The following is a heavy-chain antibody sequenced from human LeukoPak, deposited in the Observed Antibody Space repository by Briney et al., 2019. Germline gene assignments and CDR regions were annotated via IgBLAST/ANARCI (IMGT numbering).Heavy chain of an antibody. J-gene: IGHJ5*02. D-gene: IGHD3-10*01. Sequence: SETLSLTCTVSGGSISSYYWSWIRQPPGKGLEWIGYICYSGSTNYNPSLKSRVTISVDTSKNQFSLKLSSVTAADTAVYYCARDNGSGSLDWFDHWGQGTLVTVCS. CDR2: ICYSGST. V-gene: IGHV4-59*01. CDR3: ARDNGSGSLDWFDH. CDR1: GGSISSYY.